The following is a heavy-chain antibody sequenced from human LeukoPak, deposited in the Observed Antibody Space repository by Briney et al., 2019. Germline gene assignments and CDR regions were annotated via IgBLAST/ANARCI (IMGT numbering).Heavy chain of an antibody. CDR3: ARDENGYVWGSFRA. Sequence: SETLSLTCAVYGGSFSDYYWGWIRQPPGKGLEWIGNIYYSGSTYYNPSLESRVTMSLDTSKNQFSLKLSSVTAADTAVYYCARDENGYVWGSFRAWGQGTLVTVSS. V-gene: IGHV4-34*01. J-gene: IGHJ5*02. CDR1: GGSFSDYY. CDR2: IYYSGST. D-gene: IGHD3-16*02.